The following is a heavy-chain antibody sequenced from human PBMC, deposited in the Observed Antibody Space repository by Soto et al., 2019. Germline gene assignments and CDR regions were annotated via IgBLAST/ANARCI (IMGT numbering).Heavy chain of an antibody. V-gene: IGHV1-18*01. CDR1: GYAFSGYR. J-gene: IGHJ5*01. CDR2: ISGYNGNT. Sequence: QVQLVQSGAEMKQPGASVKVSCKTSGYAFSGYRLSWVRQGPGQGLEWMGWISGYNGNTDYAQKFQGRVTMTTDTSTGTAYMELRSLRSDDTAVYYCARDLGPPNWFDSWGQGTLGTVS. D-gene: IGHD2-8*01. CDR3: ARDLGPPNWFDS.